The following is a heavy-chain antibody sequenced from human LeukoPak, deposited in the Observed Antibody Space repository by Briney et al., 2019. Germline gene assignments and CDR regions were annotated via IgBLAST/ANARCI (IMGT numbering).Heavy chain of an antibody. V-gene: IGHV4-59*01. CDR2: IYYSGTT. Sequence: SETLSLTCTVSGGSISSDYWSWIRQPPGKGLEWIGYIYYSGTTNYSPSLKSRVTISVDTSKKRFSLKLSSVTAEDTAVYYSARGLTIVGSTSFHFWGQGALVTVSS. CDR3: ARGLTIVGSTSFHF. D-gene: IGHD1-26*01. J-gene: IGHJ4*02. CDR1: GGSISSDY.